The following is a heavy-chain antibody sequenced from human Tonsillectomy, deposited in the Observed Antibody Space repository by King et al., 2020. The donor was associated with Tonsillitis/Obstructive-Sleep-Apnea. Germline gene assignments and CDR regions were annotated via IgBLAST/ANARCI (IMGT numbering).Heavy chain of an antibody. J-gene: IGHJ6*03. CDR1: GFTFSSYA. CDR2: ISYDGSNK. CDR3: ARGRYCSSTSCPEGDYYYYMDV. V-gene: IGHV3-30*04. D-gene: IGHD2-2*01. Sequence: QLVQSGGGVVQPGRSLRLSCAASGFTFSSYAMHWVRQAPGKGLEWVAVISYDGSNKYYADSVKGRFTISRDNSKNTLYLQMNSLRAEDTAVYYCARGRYCSSTSCPEGDYYYYMDVWGKGTTVTVSS.